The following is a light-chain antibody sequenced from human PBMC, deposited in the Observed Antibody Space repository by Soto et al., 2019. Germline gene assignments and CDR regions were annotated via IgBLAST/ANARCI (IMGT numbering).Light chain of an antibody. CDR3: SSYAGSSNV. Sequence: QSALTPPPSASGSPGQSVAISCTGTSSDVGGYNYFSWYQQHPGKAPKLMIYEVNKQPSGVPDRLSGSKSGNTASLTVSGLQVEDEADYYCSSYAGSSNVFGTGTKVTVL. CDR2: EVN. V-gene: IGLV2-8*01. J-gene: IGLJ1*01. CDR1: SSDVGGYNY.